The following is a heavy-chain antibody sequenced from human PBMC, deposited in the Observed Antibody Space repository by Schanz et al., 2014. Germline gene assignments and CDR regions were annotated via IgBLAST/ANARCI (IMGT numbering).Heavy chain of an antibody. J-gene: IGHJ6*02. CDR1: RFAFSNCG. D-gene: IGHD5-12*01. CDR2: IRYDASNE. Sequence: VQVVESGGGVVQPGGSLRLSCAASRFAFSNCGMHWVRQAPGKGLEWVAFIRYDASNEYYADSVKGRFTISRDNSKNTLYLQMNSLRPDDTAVYYCAKALKPYIASRNGLDVWGHGTTVTVSS. V-gene: IGHV3-30*02. CDR3: AKALKPYIASRNGLDV.